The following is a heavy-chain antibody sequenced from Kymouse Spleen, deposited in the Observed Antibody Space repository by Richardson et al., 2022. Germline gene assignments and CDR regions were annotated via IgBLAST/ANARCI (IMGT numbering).Heavy chain of an antibody. Sequence: EVQLVESGGGLVQPGGSLRLSCAASGFTFSSYAMSWVRQAPGKGLEWVSAISGSGGSTYYADSVKGRFTISRDNSKNTLYLQMNSLRAEDTAVYYCAKGGPLDGSGSYYDYYYGMDVWGQGTTVTVSS. V-gene: IGHV3-23*04. CDR1: GFTFSSYA. CDR3: AKGGPLDGSGSYYDYYYGMDV. CDR2: ISGSGGST. D-gene: IGHD3-10*01. J-gene: IGHJ6*02.